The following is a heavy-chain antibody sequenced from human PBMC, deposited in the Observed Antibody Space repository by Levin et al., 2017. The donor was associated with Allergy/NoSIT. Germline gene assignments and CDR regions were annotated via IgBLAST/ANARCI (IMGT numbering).Heavy chain of an antibody. Sequence: GASVKVSCKASGGTFSSYAISWVRQAPGQGLEWMGGIIPIFGTANYAQKFQGRVTITADESTSTAYMELSSLRSEDTAVYYCARSPLSASDYIKGTAYDYYGMDVWGQGTTVTVSS. J-gene: IGHJ6*02. CDR1: GGTFSSYA. CDR3: ARSPLSASDYIKGTAYDYYGMDV. CDR2: IIPIFGTA. D-gene: IGHD3-10*01. V-gene: IGHV1-69*13.